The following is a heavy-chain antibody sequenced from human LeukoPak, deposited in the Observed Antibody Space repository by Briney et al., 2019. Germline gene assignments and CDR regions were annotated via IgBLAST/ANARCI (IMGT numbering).Heavy chain of an antibody. V-gene: IGHV4-39*01. CDR2: VYYSGSI. J-gene: IGHJ5*02. CDR1: GGSISSSSFY. Sequence: SETLSLTCTVSGGSISSSSFYWGWIRQTPGKGLEWIGSVYYSGSIYYNPSLESRVTLSADTSKNQFSLKLSSVTAADTAVYYCARVAAAGQFDPWGQGTLVTVSS. CDR3: ARVAAAGQFDP. D-gene: IGHD6-13*01.